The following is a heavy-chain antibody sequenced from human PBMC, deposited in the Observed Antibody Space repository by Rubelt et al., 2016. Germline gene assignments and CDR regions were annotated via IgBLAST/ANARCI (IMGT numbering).Heavy chain of an antibody. Sequence: QVQLQESGPGLVKPSETLSLTCSVSGYFISSGYYWGWIRQPPGKGLEWIGSIYHSGATYYNPSLKSRVTMSVDTSKNQFSLKPSFVTAADTAVYYCARTSSGWYGHFDYWGQGTLVTVSS. CDR1: GYFISSGYY. CDR2: IYHSGAT. J-gene: IGHJ4*02. CDR3: ARTSSGWYGHFDY. V-gene: IGHV4-38-2*02. D-gene: IGHD6-19*01.